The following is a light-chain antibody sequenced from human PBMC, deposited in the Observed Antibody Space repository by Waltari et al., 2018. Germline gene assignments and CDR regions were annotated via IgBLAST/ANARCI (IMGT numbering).Light chain of an antibody. CDR2: GKE. CDR3: SSRNGRANEVV. V-gene: IGLV3-19*01. CDR1: SLRTPY. Sequence: SSELPQDPAVSVALGQTVRITCQGDSLRTPYEGWYQLKPGQAPVLVMFGKEKRPSGIPDRFSGYSSGTTSSLTISGAQAEDEADYYCSSRNGRANEVVFAGGTKVTVL. J-gene: IGLJ3*02.